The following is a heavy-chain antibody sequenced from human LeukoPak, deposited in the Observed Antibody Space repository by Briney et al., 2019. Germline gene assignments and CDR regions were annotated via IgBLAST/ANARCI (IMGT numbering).Heavy chain of an antibody. J-gene: IGHJ3*01. V-gene: IGHV3-23*01. CDR3: AKDYYYDPVDAFDV. CDR1: GFTFSGYP. D-gene: IGHD3-22*01. Sequence: PGGSLRLSCAASGFTFSGYPIHWVRQAPGKGLEWVSCIGARYGSTFYADSVKGRFTISRDNSKNTLYLQMNSLRAEDTAVYYCAKDYYYDPVDAFDVWGQGTMVSVSS. CDR2: IGARYGST.